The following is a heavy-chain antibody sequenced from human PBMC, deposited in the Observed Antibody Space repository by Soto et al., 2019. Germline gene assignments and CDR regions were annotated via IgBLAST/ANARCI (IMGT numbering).Heavy chain of an antibody. D-gene: IGHD6-6*01. J-gene: IGHJ5*02. Sequence: GGSLRLSCAASGFTFSSYAMHWVRQAPGKGLEWVAVISYDGSNKYYADSVKGRFTISRDNSKNTLYPQMNSLRAEDTAVYYCARDLGIAARPGWFDPWGRVTLVTVSS. CDR2: ISYDGSNK. CDR3: ARDLGIAARPGWFDP. CDR1: GFTFSSYA. V-gene: IGHV3-30-3*01.